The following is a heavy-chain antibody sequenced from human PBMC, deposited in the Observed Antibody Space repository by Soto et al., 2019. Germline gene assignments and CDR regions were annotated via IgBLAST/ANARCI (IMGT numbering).Heavy chain of an antibody. V-gene: IGHV4-30-4*01. CDR1: CGSISRGDYY. D-gene: IGHD3-22*01. CDR2: TYYIGST. J-gene: IGHJ4*02. CDR3: ASGSYYYDSSGYYHY. Sequence: QVQLQESGPGLVKPSHTLSLTCTISCGSISRGDYYWGRIHQPPGKGLELIGYTYYIGSTYYNPVLKDRVTISGDTSKNQCSRKLSAVTVAVSAVYYCASGSYYYDSSGYYHYCGQGTLVIVSS.